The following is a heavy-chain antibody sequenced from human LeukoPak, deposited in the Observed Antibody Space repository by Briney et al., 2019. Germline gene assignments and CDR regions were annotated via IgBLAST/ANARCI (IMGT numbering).Heavy chain of an antibody. CDR2: IIPIFGIA. J-gene: IGHJ6*02. CDR3: AKGYCSGGSCYPGMDV. V-gene: IGHV1-69*04. Sequence: GAPVKVSCKASGGTFSSYAISWVRQAPGQGLEWMGRIIPIFGIANYAQKFQGRVTITADKSTSTAYMGLSSLRSEDTAVYYCAKGYCSGGSCYPGMDVWGQGTTVTVSS. D-gene: IGHD2-15*01. CDR1: GGTFSSYA.